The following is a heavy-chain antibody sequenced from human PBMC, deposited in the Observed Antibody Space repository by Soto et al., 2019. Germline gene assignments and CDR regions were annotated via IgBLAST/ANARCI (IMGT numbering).Heavy chain of an antibody. D-gene: IGHD3-10*01. CDR1: GFTFDDYG. CDR2: ISWDSYSI. Sequence: EVQLVESGGGLVQPGRSLRLSCVGSGFTFDDYGMHWVRQAPGKGLEWVSGISWDSYSIGYADSVKGRFTISRDNAKNSLYLQMNSLKSEDTAFYYCAKARGAIDYWGQGTLVTVSS. V-gene: IGHV3-9*01. J-gene: IGHJ4*02. CDR3: AKARGAIDY.